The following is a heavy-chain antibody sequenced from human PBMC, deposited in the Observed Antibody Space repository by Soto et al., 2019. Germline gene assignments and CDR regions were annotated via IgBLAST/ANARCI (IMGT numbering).Heavy chain of an antibody. J-gene: IGHJ4*02. CDR1: GFTFSSYA. Sequence: LRLSCAASGFTFSSYAMHWVRQAPGKGLEWVAVISYDGSNKYYADSVKGRFTISRDNSKNTLYLQMNSLRAEDTAVYYCARGDYYDSSGQNDYWGQGTLVTVSS. CDR2: ISYDGSNK. D-gene: IGHD3-22*01. V-gene: IGHV3-30-3*01. CDR3: ARGDYYDSSGQNDY.